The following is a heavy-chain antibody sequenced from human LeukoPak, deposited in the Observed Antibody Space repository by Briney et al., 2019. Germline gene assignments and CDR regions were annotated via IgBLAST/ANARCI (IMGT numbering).Heavy chain of an antibody. CDR1: GFTFSSYA. Sequence: GGSLRLSCAASGFTFSSYAMNWVRQAPGKGLEWVAVISYDGSNKYYADSVQCRFTISRDNSKNTLYLQMNSLRAEDTAVYYCAKDSSGPVLLWFGEMGGIDYWGQGTLVTVSS. J-gene: IGHJ4*02. D-gene: IGHD3-10*01. V-gene: IGHV3-30*18. CDR3: AKDSSGPVLLWFGEMGGIDY. CDR2: ISYDGSNK.